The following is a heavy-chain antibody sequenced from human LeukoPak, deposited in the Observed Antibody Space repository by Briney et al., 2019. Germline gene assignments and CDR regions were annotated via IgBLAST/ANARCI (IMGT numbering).Heavy chain of an antibody. V-gene: IGHV4-59*01. J-gene: IGHJ6*02. CDR1: GGSISSYY. CDR2: IYYSGST. D-gene: IGHD4-4*01. CDR3: ARVFIPGNSEINYYYYGMDV. Sequence: PSETLSLTCTVSGGSISSYYWSWIRQPPGKGLEWIGYIYYSGSTNYNPSHKSRVTISVDASKNQFSLKLSSVTAADTAVYYCARVFIPGNSEINYYYYGMDVWGQGTTVTVSS.